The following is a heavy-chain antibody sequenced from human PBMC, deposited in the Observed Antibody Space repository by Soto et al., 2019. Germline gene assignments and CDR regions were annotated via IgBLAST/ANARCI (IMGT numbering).Heavy chain of an antibody. V-gene: IGHV4-31*04. CDR3: VTNRGDYDGSFFAR. D-gene: IGHD3-16*01. Sequence: QVRLQESGPGPVKPAETLSLTCSVSGASISSGGSYWTWIRQHPGKGLEWLGYIYYSGSTKYNPSIENRGTMPLDKSKNLFSLRQKSVTAADTAVYYCVTNRGDYDGSFFARWGQVTQVTVSS. CDR2: IYYSGST. CDR1: GASISSGGSY. J-gene: IGHJ4*02.